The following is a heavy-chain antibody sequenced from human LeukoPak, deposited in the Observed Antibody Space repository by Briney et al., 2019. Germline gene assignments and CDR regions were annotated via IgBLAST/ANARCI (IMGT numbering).Heavy chain of an antibody. CDR3: ARAGYCSSTSCSFEP. D-gene: IGHD2-2*01. Sequence: RASVKVSCKASGYTFTGYYMHWVRQAPGQGLEWMGWINPNSGGTNYAQKFQGRVTMTRDTSISTAYMELSRLRSDDTAVYYCARAGYCSSTSCSFEPWGQGTLVTVSS. J-gene: IGHJ5*02. CDR2: INPNSGGT. CDR1: GYTFTGYY. V-gene: IGHV1-2*02.